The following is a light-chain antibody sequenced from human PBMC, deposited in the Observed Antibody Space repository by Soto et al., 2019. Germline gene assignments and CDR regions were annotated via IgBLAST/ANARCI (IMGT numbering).Light chain of an antibody. V-gene: IGKV1-5*03. Sequence: DLQMTQSPSTLSASVGDRVTITCRASQSISTYLAWFQLKPGKAPGLLIYRASSLESGVPSRFSGSGSGTEFTVTISNLQPDDFATYYCQQYDSYPYTFGQGTKLEIK. J-gene: IGKJ2*01. CDR1: QSISTY. CDR2: RAS. CDR3: QQYDSYPYT.